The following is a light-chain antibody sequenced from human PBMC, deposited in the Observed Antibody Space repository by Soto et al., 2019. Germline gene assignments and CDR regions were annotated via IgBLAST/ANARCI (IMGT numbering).Light chain of an antibody. V-gene: IGLV2-14*01. CDR2: DVS. CDR3: NSYTSSTTLYV. J-gene: IGLJ1*01. CDR1: SSDVGGYNY. Sequence: SALTQPASVSGSPGQSITISCTGTSSDVGGYNYVSWYQQHPGKAPKLMIYDVSNRPSGVSNRFSGSKSGDTASLTISGLQAEDEADYYCNSYTSSTTLYVFGTGTKLTVL.